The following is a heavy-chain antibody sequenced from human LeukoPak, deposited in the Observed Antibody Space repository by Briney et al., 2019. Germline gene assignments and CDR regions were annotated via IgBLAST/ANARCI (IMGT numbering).Heavy chain of an antibody. D-gene: IGHD3-16*01. CDR2: ISGGQYTT. CDR1: GFIFSSSG. CDR3: ARGGGGYLDY. Sequence: GGSLRLSCAASGFIFSSSGISWVRQTPGKGLEWVSTISGGQYTTYYADSVKGRFTISRDNSKNTLYLQMHSLKAEDTAVYYCARGGGGYLDYWGQGTLVTVSS. V-gene: IGHV3-23*01. J-gene: IGHJ4*02.